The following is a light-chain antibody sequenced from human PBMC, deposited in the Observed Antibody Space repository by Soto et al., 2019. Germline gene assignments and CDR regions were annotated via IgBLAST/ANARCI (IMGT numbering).Light chain of an antibody. V-gene: IGKV1-33*01. CDR1: QDISNY. J-gene: IGKJ4*01. CDR2: DPS. Sequence: DIQMTQSPSSLSASVGDRVTITCQASQDISNYLNWYQQKPGKAPKLLIYDPSNLETGVPSRFSGSGSGTDFTFTISSLQPEDIETYYCQQYDNLPPLTFGGGTKVEIK. CDR3: QQYDNLPPLT.